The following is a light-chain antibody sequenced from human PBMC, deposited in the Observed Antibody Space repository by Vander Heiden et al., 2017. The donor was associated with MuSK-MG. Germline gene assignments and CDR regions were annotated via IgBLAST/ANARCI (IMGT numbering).Light chain of an antibody. V-gene: IGLV2-14*01. Sequence: QSALTQPASVSGSPGQSMTISCTGTSSDMGADNFVAWFRQNPGKAPILVLYDVTVRPSGVSKRFSGSKSGNTASLTISGLQAEDEADYYCNLLTTSHTLVFGGATRLTVL. CDR1: SSDMGADNF. CDR3: NLLTTSHTLV. CDR2: DVT. J-gene: IGLJ2*01.